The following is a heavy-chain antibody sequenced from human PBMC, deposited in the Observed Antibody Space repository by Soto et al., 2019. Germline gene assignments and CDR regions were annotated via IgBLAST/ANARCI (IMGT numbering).Heavy chain of an antibody. CDR3: AREGVAPYYYYGMDV. J-gene: IGHJ6*02. CDR1: GYTSTRSG. D-gene: IGHD5-12*01. V-gene: IGHV1-18*01. Sequence: GASVKVSCKASGYTSTRSGISWVRQAPGQGLEWMGWISTYNGDTNYAQTFQGRVTMTTDTSTSTVHMEVRSLRSDDTAVYYCAREGVAPYYYYGMDVWAQGTPVTVSS. CDR2: ISTYNGDT.